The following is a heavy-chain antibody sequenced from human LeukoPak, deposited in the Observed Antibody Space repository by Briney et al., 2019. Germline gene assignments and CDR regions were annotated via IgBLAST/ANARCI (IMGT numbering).Heavy chain of an antibody. J-gene: IGHJ3*02. CDR2: IYTSGST. V-gene: IGHV4-4*07. Sequence: SETLSLTCTVSGGSISSYYWSWIRQPAGKGLEWIGRIYTSGSTNYNPSLKSRVTMSGDTSKNQFSLKLSSVTAADTAVYYCARGSYTGYDSHGFDIWGQGTMVTVSS. CDR1: GGSISSYY. CDR3: ARGSYTGYDSHGFDI. D-gene: IGHD5-12*01.